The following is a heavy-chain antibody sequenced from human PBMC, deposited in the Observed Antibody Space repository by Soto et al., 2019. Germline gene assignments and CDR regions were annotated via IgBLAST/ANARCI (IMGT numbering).Heavy chain of an antibody. CDR1: GYTFTNYW. V-gene: IGHV5-51*01. J-gene: IGHJ6*02. Sequence: PGESLKISCKGSGYTFTNYWIVWVRQIPGKGLEWMGIIYPGDSDTRYSPSFQGQVTISADRSISTAYLQWSSLKASDTGMYYCARYPTLTDYFFHGMDVWGQGXTVTVPS. D-gene: IGHD4-17*01. CDR3: ARYPTLTDYFFHGMDV. CDR2: IYPGDSDT.